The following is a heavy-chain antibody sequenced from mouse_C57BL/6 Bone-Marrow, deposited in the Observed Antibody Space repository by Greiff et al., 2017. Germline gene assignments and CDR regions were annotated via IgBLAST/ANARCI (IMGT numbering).Heavy chain of an antibody. Sequence: VQGVESGAELARPGASVKLSCKASGYTFTSYGISWVKQRTGQGLEWIGEIYPRSGNTYYNEKFKGKGTLTADKASSTAYMELRSLTSEDSAVYFCAGAWFAYWGQGTLVTVSA. J-gene: IGHJ3*01. V-gene: IGHV1-81*01. CDR3: AGAWFAY. CDR2: IYPRSGNT. CDR1: GYTFTSYG.